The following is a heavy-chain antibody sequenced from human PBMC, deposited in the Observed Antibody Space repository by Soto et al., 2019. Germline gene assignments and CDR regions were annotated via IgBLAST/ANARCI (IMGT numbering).Heavy chain of an antibody. J-gene: IGHJ3*02. CDR2: ISGSGGST. CDR3: QRDSSSWYAFDI. Sequence: EVQLLESGGGLVQPGGSLRLSCAASGFTFSSYAMSWVRQAPGKGLEWVSAISGSGGSTYYADSVKGRFTISRDNSKKKLYLQMNSLRAEDTAVYYCQRDSSSWYAFDIWGQGTMVTVSS. D-gene: IGHD6-13*01. V-gene: IGHV3-23*01. CDR1: GFTFSSYA.